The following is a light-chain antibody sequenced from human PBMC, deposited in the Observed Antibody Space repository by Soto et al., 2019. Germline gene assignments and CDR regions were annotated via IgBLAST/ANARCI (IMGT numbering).Light chain of an antibody. CDR3: QQYNNWPLT. CDR1: QSVSSN. Sequence: VMTQSPATLSVSPGERATLSCRASQSVSSNLAWYQQKPGQAPRLLIFGASTRATGIPARFSGSGSGTAFTLTISSLPSEDFAVYYCQQYNNWPLTFGQGTRLEIK. V-gene: IGKV3-15*01. J-gene: IGKJ5*01. CDR2: GAS.